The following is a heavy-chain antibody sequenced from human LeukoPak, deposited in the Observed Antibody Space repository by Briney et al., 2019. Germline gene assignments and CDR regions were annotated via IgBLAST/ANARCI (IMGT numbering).Heavy chain of an antibody. CDR3: ARASGYNYYYYMDV. J-gene: IGHJ6*03. Sequence: SETLSLTCTVSGGSISSFYWSWIRQPAGKGLEWIGRIYTSGSTKYNPSLKSRVTMSRDTSKNQFFLKLSSVTAADTAVYYCARASGYNYYYYMDVWGKGTTVTVSS. CDR1: GGSISSFY. D-gene: IGHD6-19*01. CDR2: IYTSGST. V-gene: IGHV4-4*07.